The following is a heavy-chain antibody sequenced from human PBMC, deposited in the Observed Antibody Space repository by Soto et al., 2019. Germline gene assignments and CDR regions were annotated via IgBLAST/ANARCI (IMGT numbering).Heavy chain of an antibody. CDR3: AGTTSHYWYYMDV. Sequence: HTLPLTCAISWDRVSNNDAAWNLKRQSPSRGLEWLGRTYYRSRWYNDYAVSVKSRITVNPDTSKNQFSLQLTSVTPEDTAVYYCAGTTSHYWYYMDVWGKGTTVTVSS. CDR2: TYYRSRWYN. D-gene: IGHD1-7*01. V-gene: IGHV6-1*01. J-gene: IGHJ6*03. CDR1: WDRVSNNDAA.